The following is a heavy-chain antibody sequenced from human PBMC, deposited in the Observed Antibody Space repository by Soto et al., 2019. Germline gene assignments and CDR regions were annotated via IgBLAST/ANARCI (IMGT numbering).Heavy chain of an antibody. J-gene: IGHJ3*02. CDR3: GTDRWGGAFDM. D-gene: IGHD3-10*01. Sequence: PGGSLRLSCAAIGFSLRSDWMAWVRQIPGKGLEFVANIKEDGSVKNYVDSVKGRFSISRDNDKNSLYLQMNSLRAEDTAVYYCGTDRWGGAFDMRGQGTTVTVSS. V-gene: IGHV3-7*01. CDR2: IKEDGSVK. CDR1: GFSLRSDW.